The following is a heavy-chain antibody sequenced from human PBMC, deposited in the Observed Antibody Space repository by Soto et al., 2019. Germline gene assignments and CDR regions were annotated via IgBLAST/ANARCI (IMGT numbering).Heavy chain of an antibody. CDR1: GYTFIRSA. J-gene: IGHJ4*02. CDR2: INVANGNT. Sequence: ASVKVSCKASGYTFIRSAMHWVRQAPGQRLEWMGWINVANGNTKYSQKFQGRVTMTRDTSTSTVYMELSSLRSEDTAVYYCARDLRFLGNYWGQGTLVTSPQ. CDR3: ARDLRFLGNY. V-gene: IGHV1-3*01. D-gene: IGHD3-3*01.